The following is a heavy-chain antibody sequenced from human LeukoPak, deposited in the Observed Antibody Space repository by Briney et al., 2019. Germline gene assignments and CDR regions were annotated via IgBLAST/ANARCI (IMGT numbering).Heavy chain of an antibody. CDR3: AKGSPSYYYDSSGYPYYFDY. D-gene: IGHD3-22*01. Sequence: GGSLRLSCASSGFTFRSYAMSWVRQAPGKGLEWVSAISGSGGSTYYADSVKGRFTISRDNSKNTLYLQMNSLRAEDTAVYYCAKGSPSYYYDSSGYPYYFDYWGQGTLVTVSS. J-gene: IGHJ4*02. CDR2: ISGSGGST. V-gene: IGHV3-23*01. CDR1: GFTFRSYA.